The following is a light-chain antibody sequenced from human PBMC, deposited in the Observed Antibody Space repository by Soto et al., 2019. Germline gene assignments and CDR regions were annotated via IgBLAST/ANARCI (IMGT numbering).Light chain of an antibody. Sequence: DIVMTQSPDSLAVSLGESATINCKSSQSVLYNSNNKNFLAWYQQKLGQPPKLLIYWASTRESGVPDRFSGSGSGTDSTLTISSLQAEDVAVYYCQQYYGSPVTFXGGTKVDIK. V-gene: IGKV4-1*01. CDR1: QSVLYNSNNKNF. CDR2: WAS. J-gene: IGKJ4*01. CDR3: QQYYGSPVT.